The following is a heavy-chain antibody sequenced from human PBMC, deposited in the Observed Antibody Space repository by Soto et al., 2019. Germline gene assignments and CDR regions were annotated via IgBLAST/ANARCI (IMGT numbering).Heavy chain of an antibody. CDR2: ISSSGSTI. J-gene: IGHJ3*02. D-gene: IGHD1-26*01. CDR3: ARDHSVQWELPRHDAFDI. Sequence: GGSLRLSCAASGFNFSDYYMSWIRHAPGKGLEWVSYISSSGSTIYYADSVKGRFTISRDNAKNSLYLQMNSLRAEDTAVYYCARDHSVQWELPRHDAFDIWGQGTMVTVSS. V-gene: IGHV3-11*01. CDR1: GFNFSDYY.